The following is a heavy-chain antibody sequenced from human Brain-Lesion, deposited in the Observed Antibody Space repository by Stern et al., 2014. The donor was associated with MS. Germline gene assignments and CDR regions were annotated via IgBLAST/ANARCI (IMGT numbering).Heavy chain of an antibody. Sequence: VQLVESGGGVVQPGRPLRLSCAASGFTFSSFGMPWVRQAPGKGLEGVAVISYDGSNKYYADSVKGRFTISRDNSKNTLYMQMNSLRAEDTAVYYCAKDRQWLTYFFDYWGQGSLVTVSS. CDR1: GFTFSSFG. CDR3: AKDRQWLTYFFDY. CDR2: ISYDGSNK. J-gene: IGHJ4*02. D-gene: IGHD3-22*01. V-gene: IGHV3-30*18.